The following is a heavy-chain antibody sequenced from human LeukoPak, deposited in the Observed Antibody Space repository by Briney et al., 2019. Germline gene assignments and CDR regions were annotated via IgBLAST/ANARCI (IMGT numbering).Heavy chain of an antibody. J-gene: IGHJ6*02. CDR2: MNPNSGNT. CDR1: GYTFTSYD. V-gene: IGHV1-8*01. D-gene: IGHD1-20*01. CDR3: ARGDNWRTGNSYGMGV. Sequence: GASVKVSCKASGYTFTSYDINWVRQATGQGLEWMGWMNPNSGNTGYAQKFQGRVTMTRNTSISTAYMELSSLRSEDTAVYYCARGDNWRTGNSYGMGVWGQGTTVTVSS.